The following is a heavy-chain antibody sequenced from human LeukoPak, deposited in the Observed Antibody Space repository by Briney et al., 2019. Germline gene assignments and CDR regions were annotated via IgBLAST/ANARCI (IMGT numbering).Heavy chain of an antibody. D-gene: IGHD6-6*01. J-gene: IGHJ6*02. CDR1: GGSISSSSYY. CDR3: ARGLNRGSIAASYGMDV. V-gene: IGHV4-39*07. CDR2: IYYSGST. Sequence: SETLSLACTVSGGSISSSSYYWGWIRQPPGKGLEWIGSIYYSGSTYYNPSLKSRVTISVDTSKNQFSLKLSSVTAADTAVYYCARGLNRGSIAASYGMDVWGQGTTVTVSS.